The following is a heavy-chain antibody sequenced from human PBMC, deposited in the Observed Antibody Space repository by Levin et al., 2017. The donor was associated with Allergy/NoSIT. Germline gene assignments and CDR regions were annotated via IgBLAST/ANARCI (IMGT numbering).Heavy chain of an antibody. D-gene: IGHD6-19*01. CDR3: AKCGSSGCRPGFDC. J-gene: IGHJ4*02. CDR1: GFTFSSYA. V-gene: IGHV3-23*01. Sequence: PGGSLRLSCAPFGFTFSSYAMSWVRQVPGEGLEWVSAISETGAYTYYADSVRGRFTISRDNSRNTLYLQMSSLRVEDTALYYCAKCGSSGCRPGFDCWGQGTLVTVSS. CDR2: ISETGAYT.